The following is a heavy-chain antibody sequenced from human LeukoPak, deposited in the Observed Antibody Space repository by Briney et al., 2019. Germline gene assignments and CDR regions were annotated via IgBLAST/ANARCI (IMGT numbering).Heavy chain of an antibody. V-gene: IGHV3-23*01. CDR3: AKGGFWSGYAYQHMDV. D-gene: IGHD3-3*01. Sequence: PGGSLRLSCAASGFTFSSYAMNWVRQAPGKGLEWVSSLSGSGGSTYYADSVKGRFTISRDNSKNTLYFQMNSLRAEDTAVYYCAKGGFWSGYAYQHMDVWGKGTTVTVFS. CDR1: GFTFSSYA. CDR2: LSGSGGST. J-gene: IGHJ6*03.